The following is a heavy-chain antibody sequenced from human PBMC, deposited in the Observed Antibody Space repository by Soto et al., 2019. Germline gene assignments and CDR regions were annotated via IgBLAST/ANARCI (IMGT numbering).Heavy chain of an antibody. D-gene: IGHD2-2*01. V-gene: IGHV5-51*01. CDR3: ARLAGYCISTSCLYYGMDV. J-gene: IGHJ6*04. CDR1: GYSFTSYW. Sequence: PGESLKISCKGSGYSFTSYWIGWVRQMPGKGLEWMGIIYPGDSDTRYSPSFQGQVTISADKSISTAYLQWSSLKASDTAMYYCARLAGYCISTSCLYYGMDVWGKGTTVTVSS. CDR2: IYPGDSDT.